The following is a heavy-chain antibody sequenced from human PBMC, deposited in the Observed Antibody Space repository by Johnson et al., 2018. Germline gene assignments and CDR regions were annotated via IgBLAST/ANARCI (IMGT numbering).Heavy chain of an antibody. Sequence: VRLVESGGGVVEPGRSLGLSCAASGFTFSSYGMHWVRQAPGKVLEWVAVISYEGSNKYYADSVKGRFTISRDNSKNTLYLQMKSLRAEDTALYYCARDMQSGLAVADTSYFQHWGQGTLVTVSS. J-gene: IGHJ1*01. D-gene: IGHD6-19*01. CDR3: ARDMQSGLAVADTSYFQH. V-gene: IGHV3-30*03. CDR2: ISYEGSNK. CDR1: GFTFSSYG.